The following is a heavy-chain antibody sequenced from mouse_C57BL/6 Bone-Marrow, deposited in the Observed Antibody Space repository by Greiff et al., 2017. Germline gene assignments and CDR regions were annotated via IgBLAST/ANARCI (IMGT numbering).Heavy chain of an antibody. CDR1: GYTFTSYT. CDR3: ARDYSNYVSLYYFDN. J-gene: IGHJ2*01. V-gene: IGHV1-4*01. CDR2: INPSSGYT. Sequence: QVQLQQSGAELARPGASVKMSCKASGYTFTSYTMHWVKQRPGQGLEWIGYINPSSGYTKYNQKFKDKATLTADKSSSTAYMQLSSLTSEDSAVYYCARDYSNYVSLYYFDNWRQGTTHAVSS. D-gene: IGHD2-5*01.